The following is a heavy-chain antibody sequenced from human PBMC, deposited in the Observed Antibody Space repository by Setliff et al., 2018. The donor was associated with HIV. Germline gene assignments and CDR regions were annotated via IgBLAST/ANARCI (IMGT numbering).Heavy chain of an antibody. CDR1: GGSFSGYY. CDR3: ARGGATRGPFDI. J-gene: IGHJ3*02. CDR2: IYYSGNT. Sequence: PSETLSLTCAVYGGSFSGYYWNWIRQPPGRGLEWIGYIYYSGNTNYKPSLKRRVTISVDTSKSQFSLKLRSVTAADTAVYYCARGGATRGPFDIWGQGTMVTVSS. D-gene: IGHD1-26*01. V-gene: IGHV4-59*01.